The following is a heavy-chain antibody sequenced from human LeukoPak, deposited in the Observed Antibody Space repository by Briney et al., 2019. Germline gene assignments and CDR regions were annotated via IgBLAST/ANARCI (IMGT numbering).Heavy chain of an antibody. CDR2: IRGSGDRT. V-gene: IGHV3-23*01. CDR1: GFTFSSYA. CDR3: ARVEGNIVTTTEGYFDY. D-gene: IGHD5-12*01. J-gene: IGHJ4*02. Sequence: PGGSLRLSCAASGFTFSSYAMSWVRQAPGKGLEWVSAIRGSGDRTHYADSVKGRFTISRDNAKNSLYLQMNSLRAEDTAVYYCARVEGNIVTTTEGYFDYWGQGTLVTVSS.